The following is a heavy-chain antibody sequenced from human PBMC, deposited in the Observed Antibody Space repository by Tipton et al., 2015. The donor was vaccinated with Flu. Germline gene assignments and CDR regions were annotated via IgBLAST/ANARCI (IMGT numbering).Heavy chain of an antibody. CDR3: ARGSYGELLYFDY. J-gene: IGHJ4*02. V-gene: IGHV4-39*07. D-gene: IGHD1-26*01. CDR1: GASISSRSYY. CDR2: IYSSGST. Sequence: TLSLTCTVSGASISSRSYYWGWIRQPPGKGLEWIGCIYSSGSTYYNPSLKSRVTISLDTSKNQFSLKLSSVTAADTAVYYCARGSYGELLYFDYWGQGTLGIVSS.